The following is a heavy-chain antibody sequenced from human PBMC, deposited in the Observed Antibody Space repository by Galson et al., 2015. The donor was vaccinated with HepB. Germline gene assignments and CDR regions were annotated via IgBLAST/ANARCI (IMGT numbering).Heavy chain of an antibody. J-gene: IGHJ4*02. CDR3: ARGSDYYGSGSYYRIDY. CDR2: IYYSGST. D-gene: IGHD3-10*01. V-gene: IGHV4-59*01. CDR1: GGSISSYY. Sequence: SLTCTVSGGSISSYYWSWIRQPPGKGLEWIGYIYYSGSTSYNPSLKSRVTISVDTSKNQFSLKLSSVTAADTAVYYCARGSDYYGSGSYYRIDYWGQGTLVTVSS.